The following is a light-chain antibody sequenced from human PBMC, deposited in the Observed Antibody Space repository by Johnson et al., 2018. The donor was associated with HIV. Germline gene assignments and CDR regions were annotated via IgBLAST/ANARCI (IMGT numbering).Light chain of an antibody. CDR3: GTWDRPFYV. CDR1: SSNIGNNY. Sequence: QSVLTQPPSVSAAPGQKVTISCSGSSSNIGNNYVSWYQQLPGTAPKLLIYENNKRPSGIPDRFSGSKSGTSATLGITGLQTGDEAAYYCGTWDRPFYVFGTGTKVTVL. V-gene: IGLV1-51*02. CDR2: ENN. J-gene: IGLJ1*01.